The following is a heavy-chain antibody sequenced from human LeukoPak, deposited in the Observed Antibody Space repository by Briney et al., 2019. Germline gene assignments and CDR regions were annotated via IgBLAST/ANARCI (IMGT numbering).Heavy chain of an antibody. V-gene: IGHV4-38-2*01. D-gene: IGHD3-22*01. Sequence: SETLSLTCAVSGYSISSGYHWGWIRQSPGKGLEWIGSIFHSGNTYYNPSLKSRVTISVDTSMNQFSLKLTSLTAADTAVYYCARRDGSGYYGYYFDYWGQGTLVTVSS. CDR2: IFHSGNT. CDR1: GYSISSGYH. CDR3: ARRDGSGYYGYYFDY. J-gene: IGHJ4*02.